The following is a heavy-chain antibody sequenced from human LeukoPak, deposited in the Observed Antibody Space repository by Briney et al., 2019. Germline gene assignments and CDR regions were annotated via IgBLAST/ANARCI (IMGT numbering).Heavy chain of an antibody. Sequence: TLSLTSAASGGSISSGGYSWSWIRQPPGKGLEWTGYIYHSGSTYYNPSLKSRVTISVDRSKNQFSLKLSSVTAADTAVYYCARARQFTMVRGVITYYFDYWGQGTLVTVSS. CDR2: IYHSGST. D-gene: IGHD3-10*01. CDR3: ARARQFTMVRGVITYYFDY. CDR1: GGSISSGGYS. J-gene: IGHJ4*02. V-gene: IGHV4-30-2*01.